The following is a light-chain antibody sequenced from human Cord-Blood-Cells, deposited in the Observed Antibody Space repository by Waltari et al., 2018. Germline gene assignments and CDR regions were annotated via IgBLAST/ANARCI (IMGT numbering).Light chain of an antibody. J-gene: IGLJ2*01. V-gene: IGLV3-25*03. CDR3: QSADSSGTYPVV. Sequence: SYELTQPPSVSVSPGQPARLTCSGDALPKQYATWYQQKPGQAPGLVIFKDSERPPGIPERFSGSSSGTTVTLTISGVQAEDEADYYCQSADSSGTYPVVFGGGTKLTVL. CDR1: ALPKQY. CDR2: KDS.